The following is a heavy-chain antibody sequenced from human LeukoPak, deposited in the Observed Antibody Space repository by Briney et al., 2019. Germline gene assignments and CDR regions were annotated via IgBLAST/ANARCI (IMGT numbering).Heavy chain of an antibody. CDR3: ARVLPGYYFFDY. V-gene: IGHV4-59*01. D-gene: IGHD3-22*01. J-gene: IGHJ4*02. CDR2: IYYSGST. CDR1: GGSISSYY. Sequence: PSETLSLTCTVSGGSISSYYWSWIRQPPGKGLEWIGYIYYSGSTNYNPSLKSRVTISVDTSKNQFSLKLSSVTAADTAVYYCARVLPGYYFFDYWGQGTLVTVSS.